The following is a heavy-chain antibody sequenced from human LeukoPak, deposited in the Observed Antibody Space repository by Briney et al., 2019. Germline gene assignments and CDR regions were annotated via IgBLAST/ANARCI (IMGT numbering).Heavy chain of an antibody. D-gene: IGHD2-15*01. V-gene: IGHV4-34*01. Sequence: SETLSLTCAVYGGSFSGYYWSWIRQPPGKGLEWIGEINHSGSTNYNPSLKSRVTISVDTSKNQFSLKLSSVTAADTAVYYCAREGGYCSGGSCPSDAFDIWGQGTMVTVSS. CDR3: AREGGYCSGGSCPSDAFDI. CDR1: GGSFSGYY. CDR2: INHSGST. J-gene: IGHJ3*02.